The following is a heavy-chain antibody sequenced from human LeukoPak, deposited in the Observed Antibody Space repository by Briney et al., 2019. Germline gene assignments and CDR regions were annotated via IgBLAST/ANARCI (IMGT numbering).Heavy chain of an antibody. CDR1: GGTFSSYA. V-gene: IGHV1-69*04. CDR3: ARVQQQWQNIDY. Sequence: GASVKVSCKASGGTFSSYAISWVRQAPGQGLEWMGRIIPILGIANYTQKFQGRVTITADKSTSTAYMELSSLRSEDTAVYYCARVQQQWQNIDYWGQGTLVTVSS. J-gene: IGHJ4*02. D-gene: IGHD6-19*01. CDR2: IIPILGIA.